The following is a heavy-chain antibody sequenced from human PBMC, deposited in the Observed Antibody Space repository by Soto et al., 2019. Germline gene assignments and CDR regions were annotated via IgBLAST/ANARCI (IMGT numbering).Heavy chain of an antibody. J-gene: IGHJ4*02. Sequence: PGGSLRLSCAASGFTFSSYGMHWVRQAPGKGLEWVSGIYDNGSGTYYADSVKGRFTISRDNPRNTLYLQMNSLRAEDTALYYCAKRHTTMKAFDYWGPGTLVTVSS. CDR3: AKRHTTMKAFDY. D-gene: IGHD4-17*01. CDR1: GFTFSSYG. V-gene: IGHV3-23*01. CDR2: IYDNGSGT.